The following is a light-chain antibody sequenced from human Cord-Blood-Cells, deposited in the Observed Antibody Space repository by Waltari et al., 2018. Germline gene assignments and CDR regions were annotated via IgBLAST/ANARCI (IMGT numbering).Light chain of an antibody. CDR1: SRDVGGDNN. J-gene: IGLJ2*01. CDR3: SSYTSSSTLGV. V-gene: IGLV2-14*01. CDR2: DVS. Sequence: QSALTQPASVSGCPGQSITISCTGTSRDVGGDNNVSWYQQHPGKAPKLMIYDVSNRPSGVSNRFSGSKSGNTASLTISGLQAEDEADYYCSSYTSSSTLGVFGGGTKLTVL.